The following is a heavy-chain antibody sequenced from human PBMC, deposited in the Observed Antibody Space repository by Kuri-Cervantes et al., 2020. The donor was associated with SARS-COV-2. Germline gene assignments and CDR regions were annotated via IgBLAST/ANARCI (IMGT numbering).Heavy chain of an antibody. CDR1: GGSISSYY. Sequence: SETLSLTCTVSGGSISSYYWSWIRQPPGKGLEWIGYIYYSGSTNYNPSLKSRVTISVDTSKNQFSLKLSSVTAADTAVYYCARRYCSSTSRYTDYGMDVWDQGTTVTVSS. CDR3: ARRYCSSTSRYTDYGMDV. CDR2: IYYSGST. D-gene: IGHD2-2*02. V-gene: IGHV4-59*12. J-gene: IGHJ6*02.